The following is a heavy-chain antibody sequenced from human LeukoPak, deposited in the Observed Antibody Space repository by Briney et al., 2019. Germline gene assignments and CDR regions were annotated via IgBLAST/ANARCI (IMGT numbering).Heavy chain of an antibody. J-gene: IGHJ4*02. CDR1: GYSFTSYW. V-gene: IGHV5-51*01. CDR2: IYPGDSDT. Sequence: PGESLKISCKGSGYSFTSYWIGWVRQMPGKGLEWMGIIYPGDSDTRYSPSFQGQVTISADKSISTAYLQWSSLKASDTAMYYCARSTMVRGVITAIDYWGQGTLVTVSS. CDR3: ARSTMVRGVITAIDY. D-gene: IGHD3-10*01.